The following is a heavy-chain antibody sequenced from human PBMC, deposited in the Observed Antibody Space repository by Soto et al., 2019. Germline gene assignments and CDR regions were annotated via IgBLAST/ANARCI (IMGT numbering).Heavy chain of an antibody. V-gene: IGHV4-30-2*01. CDR3: ASCFWSGYHV. Sequence: QLQLQESGSGLVKPSQTLSLTCAVSGGSISSGGYSWSWIRQPPGKGLEWIGYIYHSGSTYYNPSHKSRVTISVDRSKNQFSLKLSSVTAADTAVYYCASCFWSGYHVWGQGTLVTVSS. J-gene: IGHJ4*02. CDR1: GGSISSGGYS. CDR2: IYHSGST. D-gene: IGHD3-3*01.